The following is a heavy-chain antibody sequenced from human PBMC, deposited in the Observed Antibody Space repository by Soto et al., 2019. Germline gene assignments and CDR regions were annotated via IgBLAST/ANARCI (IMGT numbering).Heavy chain of an antibody. CDR3: ARDPVAGTYFGY. V-gene: IGHV1-18*01. CDR1: GYTFTTYG. J-gene: IGHJ4*02. D-gene: IGHD6-19*01. CDR2: INGYNGNT. Sequence: ASVKVSCKASGYTFTTYGISWGRQAPGQGLEWMGWINGYNGNTNYAQNLQGRVTMTTDTSTSTAYMELRSLRSDDTAVYYCARDPVAGTYFGYWGQGTLVTVSS.